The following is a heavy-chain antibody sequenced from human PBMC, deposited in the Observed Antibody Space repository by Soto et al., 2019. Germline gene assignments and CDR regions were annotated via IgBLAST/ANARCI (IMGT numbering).Heavy chain of an antibody. J-gene: IGHJ4*02. D-gene: IGHD2-15*01. CDR1: GAYMRNDYYY. Sequence: NPSETLSLTCTVSGAYMRNDYYYWSWVRQNPGKDLEWIGHMHHSGRTHYNPSLKSRVAISVDTSKNQFSLYLNSVTAADTAMYYCARWVEVSIDYFDSWGQGTPVTVSS. CDR2: MHHSGRT. V-gene: IGHV4-31*03. CDR3: ARWVEVSIDYFDS.